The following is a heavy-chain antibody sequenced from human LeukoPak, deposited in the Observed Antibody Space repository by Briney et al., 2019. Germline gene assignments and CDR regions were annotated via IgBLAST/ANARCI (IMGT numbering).Heavy chain of an antibody. J-gene: IGHJ6*02. Sequence: SETLSLTCTVSGGSISSYYWSWLRQPPGKGLEWIGEINHSGSTNYNPSLKSRVTISVDTSKNQFSLKLTSVTAADTAVYYCARGFASYSYGMDVWGQGTTVTVSS. V-gene: IGHV4-34*01. CDR2: INHSGST. CDR1: GGSISSYY. CDR3: ARGFASYSYGMDV.